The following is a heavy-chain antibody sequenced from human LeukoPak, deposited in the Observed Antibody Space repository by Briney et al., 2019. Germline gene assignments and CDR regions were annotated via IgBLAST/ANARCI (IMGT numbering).Heavy chain of an antibody. CDR1: GYTFTGYY. D-gene: IGHD2-15*01. V-gene: IGHV1-46*01. Sequence: ASVKVSCKASGYTFTGYYMHWVQQAPGQGLEWMGWINPSGGSTSYAQKFQGRVTMTRDMSTSTVYMELSSLRSEDTAVYYCARDGCSGGSCYGYYYYYYMDVWGKGTTVTVSS. CDR3: ARDGCSGGSCYGYYYYYYMDV. J-gene: IGHJ6*03. CDR2: INPSGGST.